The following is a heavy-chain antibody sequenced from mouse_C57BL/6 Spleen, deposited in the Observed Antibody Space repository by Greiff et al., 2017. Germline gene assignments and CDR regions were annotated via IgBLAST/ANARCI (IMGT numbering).Heavy chain of an antibody. V-gene: IGHV14-2*01. Sequence: EVKLLESGAELVKPGASVKLSCTASGFNIKDYYMHWVKQRTEQGLEWIGRIDPEDGETKYAPKFQGKATITADTSSNTAYLQLSSLTSEDTAVYYCASPFYGSSYDWYFDVWGTGTTVTVSS. CDR2: IDPEDGET. CDR3: ASPFYGSSYDWYFDV. J-gene: IGHJ1*03. D-gene: IGHD1-1*01. CDR1: GFNIKDYY.